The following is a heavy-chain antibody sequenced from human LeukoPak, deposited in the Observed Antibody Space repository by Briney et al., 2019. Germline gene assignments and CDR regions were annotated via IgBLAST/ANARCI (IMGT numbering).Heavy chain of an antibody. J-gene: IGHJ4*02. CDR1: GYTFTSYD. CDR2: MNPNSGNT. CDR3: ARSKLLWFGDKVFYYFDY. V-gene: IGHV1-8*03. Sequence: ASVKVSCKASGYTFTSYDINWVRQATGQGLEWMGWMNPNSGNTGYAQKFQGRVTITRNTSISTAYMELSSLRSEDTAVHYCARSKLLWFGDKVFYYFDYWGQGTLVTVSS. D-gene: IGHD3-10*01.